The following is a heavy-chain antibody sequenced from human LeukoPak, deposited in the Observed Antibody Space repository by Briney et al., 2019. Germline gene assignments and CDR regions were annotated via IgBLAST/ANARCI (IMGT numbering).Heavy chain of an antibody. J-gene: IGHJ4*02. Sequence: PGGSLRLSCEASGFSFRNYGMHWVRQAPGKGLEWVAVILDDGSYKYYADSVKGRFTISRDNSKNTLYLQMNSLRAEDTAVYYCAKPTRGSGSFLIDYWGQGTLVTVSS. CDR2: ILDDGSYK. CDR1: GFSFRNYG. V-gene: IGHV3-33*03. CDR3: AKPTRGSGSFLIDY. D-gene: IGHD1-26*01.